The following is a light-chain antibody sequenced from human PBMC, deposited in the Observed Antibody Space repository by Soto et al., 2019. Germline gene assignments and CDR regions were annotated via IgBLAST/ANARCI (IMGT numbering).Light chain of an antibody. CDR3: CSYTTSSTRV. V-gene: IGLV2-14*01. J-gene: IGLJ1*01. CDR1: SSDVGGYSY. CDR2: EVS. Sequence: QSALTQPASVSGSPGQSITISCTGTSSDVGGYSYVSWYQQHPGKTPKLMIYEVSYRPSGVSDRFSGSKSGNTASLTISGLQAEDEADYYCCSYTTSSTRVFGTGTKLTVL.